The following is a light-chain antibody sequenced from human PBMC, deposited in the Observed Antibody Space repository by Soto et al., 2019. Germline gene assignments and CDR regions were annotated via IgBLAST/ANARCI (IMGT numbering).Light chain of an antibody. V-gene: IGKV3-15*01. CDR1: QSVSHN. Sequence: EILMTQSPATLSVSPGEMATLSCRASQSVSHNLAWYQQKPGQAPRLLFYGASTRATGIPARFSGSGSGTDFTLTISSLQSEDVAVYYCQQSNNWPYTFGQGTKLEIK. CDR2: GAS. J-gene: IGKJ2*01. CDR3: QQSNNWPYT.